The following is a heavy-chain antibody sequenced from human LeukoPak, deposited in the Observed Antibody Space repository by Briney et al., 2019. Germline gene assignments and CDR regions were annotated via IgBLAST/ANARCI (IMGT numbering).Heavy chain of an antibody. J-gene: IGHJ4*02. CDR3: ARLRGAYEPFDY. D-gene: IGHD5-12*01. V-gene: IGHV1-2*02. CDR1: GHTFTDYY. CDR2: IHPNSGNT. Sequence: ASVKVSCKASGHTFTDYYMHWVRQAPGQGPEWMAWIHPNSGNTNYAQKLQGRVTVTRDTSVSTAYMELSGLRSDDTAVYYCARLRGAYEPFDYWGQGTLVTVSS.